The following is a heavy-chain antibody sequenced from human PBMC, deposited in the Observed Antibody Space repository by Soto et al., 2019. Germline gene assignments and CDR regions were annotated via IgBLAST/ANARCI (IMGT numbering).Heavy chain of an antibody. D-gene: IGHD1-26*01. CDR3: ARDIEGELHYYYYYGMDV. Sequence: SETLSLTCTVSGYSISSGYYWGWIRQPPGKGLEWIGSIYHSGSTYYNPSLKSRVTISVDTSKNQFSLKLSSVTAADTAVYYCARDIEGELHYYYYYGMDVWGQGTTVTVSS. CDR2: IYHSGST. J-gene: IGHJ6*02. V-gene: IGHV4-38-2*02. CDR1: GYSISSGYY.